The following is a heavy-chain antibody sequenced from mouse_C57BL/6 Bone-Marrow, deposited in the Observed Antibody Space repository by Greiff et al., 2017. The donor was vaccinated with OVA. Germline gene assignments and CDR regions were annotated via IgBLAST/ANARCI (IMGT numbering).Heavy chain of an antibody. CDR2: ISSGGDYI. Sequence: EVQLVESGEGLVKPGGSLKLSCAASGFTFSSYAMSWVRQTPEKRLEWVAYISSGGDYIYYADTVKGRFTISRDNARNTLYLQMSSLKSEDTAMYYCTILRSYPYYFDYWGQGTTLTVSS. CDR1: GFTFSSYA. D-gene: IGHD1-1*01. V-gene: IGHV5-9-1*02. CDR3: TILRSYPYYFDY. J-gene: IGHJ2*01.